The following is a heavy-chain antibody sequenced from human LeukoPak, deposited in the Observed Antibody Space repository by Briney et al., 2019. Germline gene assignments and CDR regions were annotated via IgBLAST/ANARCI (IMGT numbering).Heavy chain of an antibody. D-gene: IGHD1-26*01. CDR1: GFTFSSYS. V-gene: IGHV3-48*02. CDR3: ARRGFRSVDY. Sequence: GGSLRLSCAASGFTFSSYSMNWVRQAPGKGLEWVSYISSSSTIYYADSAKGRFTISRDNAKISLHLQMNSLRDEDTAVYYCARRGFRSVDYWGQGTLVTVSS. J-gene: IGHJ4*02. CDR2: ISSSSTI.